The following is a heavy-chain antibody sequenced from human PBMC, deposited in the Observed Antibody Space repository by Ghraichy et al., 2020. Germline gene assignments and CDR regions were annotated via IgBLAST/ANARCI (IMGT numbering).Heavy chain of an antibody. D-gene: IGHD3-22*01. CDR1: ELSFSSYD. Sequence: GGSLRLSCAASELSFSSYDMTWVRQAPGKGLDWVSGISGSGETTYYADSVKGRFTISRDNSKNTLFLQMNSRRAEDTAVYYCAKGVVIIRGPQNALDIWGQGTMVTVSS. CDR3: AKGVVIIRGPQNALDI. V-gene: IGHV3-23*01. J-gene: IGHJ3*02. CDR2: ISGSGETT.